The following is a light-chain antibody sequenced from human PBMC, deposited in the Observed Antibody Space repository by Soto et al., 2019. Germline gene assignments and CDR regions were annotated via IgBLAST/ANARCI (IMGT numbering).Light chain of an antibody. J-gene: IGLJ2*01. CDR1: ISNIGQNY. V-gene: IGLV1-51*02. CDR3: GTWDSSLSVVV. CDR2: ENT. Sequence: QSVLTQPPSVSAAPEQKVAISCSGGISNIGQNYVSWYQQLPGTAPKLLIYENTKRPSGIPDRFSGSKSGTSATLGITGLXXXXXXDYYCGTWDSSLSVVVFGGGTKLTVL.